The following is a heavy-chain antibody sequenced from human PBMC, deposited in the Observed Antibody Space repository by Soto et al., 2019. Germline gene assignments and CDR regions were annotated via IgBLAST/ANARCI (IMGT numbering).Heavy chain of an antibody. D-gene: IGHD3-22*01. V-gene: IGHV1-18*01. CDR2: ISTYNGNT. CDR3: ARGPTDYYDNSANYFLDY. J-gene: IGHJ4*02. CDR1: GYTFITYG. Sequence: QVQLVQSGAEVKKPGASVKVSCKASGYTFITYGVSWVRQAPGQGLDWLGWISTYNGNTRYAERLQGRVTMTTDTTTKTADMELRNLRSDDTAVYYCARGPTDYYDNSANYFLDYWGQGTLVTVSS.